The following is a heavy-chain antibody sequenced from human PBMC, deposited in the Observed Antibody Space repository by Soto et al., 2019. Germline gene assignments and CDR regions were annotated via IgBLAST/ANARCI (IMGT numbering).Heavy chain of an antibody. Sequence: SETLSLTCAVYGGSFSGYYWSWIRQPPGKGLKWIGEINHSGSTNYNPSLKSRVTISVDTSKNQFSLKLSSVTAADTAVYYCARAPGGYCSGGSCYGNYYFDYWGQGTLVTVSS. CDR2: INHSGST. CDR1: GGSFSGYY. V-gene: IGHV4-34*01. J-gene: IGHJ4*02. D-gene: IGHD2-15*01. CDR3: ARAPGGYCSGGSCYGNYYFDY.